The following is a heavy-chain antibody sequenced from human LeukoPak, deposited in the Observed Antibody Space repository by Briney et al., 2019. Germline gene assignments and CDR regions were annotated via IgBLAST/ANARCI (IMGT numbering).Heavy chain of an antibody. CDR1: GFTVSSNY. D-gene: IGHD3-9*01. CDR2: IYSGGST. CDR3: NAYDILTGRAFDY. V-gene: IGHV3-53*01. Sequence: GGSLRLSCAASGFTVSSNYMSWVRQAPGKGLEWVSVIYSGGSTYYADSVKGRFTISRDNSKNTLYLQTNSLRAEDTAVYYCNAYDILTGRAFDYWGQGTLVTVSS. J-gene: IGHJ4*02.